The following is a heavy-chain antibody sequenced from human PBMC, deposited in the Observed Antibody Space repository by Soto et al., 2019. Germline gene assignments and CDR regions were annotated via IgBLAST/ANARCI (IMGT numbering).Heavy chain of an antibody. V-gene: IGHV3-53*04. J-gene: IGHJ6*03. CDR1: GFTVSSNY. D-gene: IGHD2-15*01. CDR2: IYSGGST. CDR3: ARAVVVVAYMDV. Sequence: EVQLVESGGGLVQPGGSLRLSCAASGFTVSSNYMSWVRQAPGKGLERVSVIYSGGSTYYADSVKGRFTISRHNSKNPLYLQMNSLGAEDTAVYSCARAVVVVAYMDVWGKGTTVTVSS.